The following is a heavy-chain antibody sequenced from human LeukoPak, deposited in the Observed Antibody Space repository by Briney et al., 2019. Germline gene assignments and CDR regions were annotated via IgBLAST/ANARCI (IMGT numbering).Heavy chain of an antibody. D-gene: IGHD2-2*01. CDR2: IWYDGSNK. Sequence: KPARSLRLSCATSGFTFSSYGMHWVRQAPGKGLEWVAVIWYDGSNKYYADSVKGRFTISRDNSKNTLYLQMNSLRAEDTAVYYCARDRRYCSSTSCYQYWFDPWGQGTLVTVSS. CDR1: GFTFSSYG. J-gene: IGHJ5*02. CDR3: ARDRRYCSSTSCYQYWFDP. V-gene: IGHV3-33*01.